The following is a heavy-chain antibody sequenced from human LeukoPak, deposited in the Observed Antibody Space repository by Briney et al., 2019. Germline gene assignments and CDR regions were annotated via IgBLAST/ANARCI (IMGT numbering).Heavy chain of an antibody. D-gene: IGHD2-2*01. CDR2: IYPGDSDT. Sequence: GESLKISCKGSGYTFINYWIAWVRQMPGIGLEWMGIIYPGDSDTRYSPSFQGQVTISADKSISTAYLQWSSLKASDSAMYYCAKSASPGGNYYYMDVWGKGTTVTVSS. J-gene: IGHJ6*03. CDR1: GYTFINYW. V-gene: IGHV5-51*01. CDR3: AKSASPGGNYYYMDV.